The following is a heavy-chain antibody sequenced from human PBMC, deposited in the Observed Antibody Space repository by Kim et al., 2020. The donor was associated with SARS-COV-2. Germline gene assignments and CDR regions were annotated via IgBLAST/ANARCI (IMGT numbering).Heavy chain of an antibody. Sequence: GGSLRLSCAASGFTVSSNYMSWVRQAPGKGLEWVSVIYSGGSTYYADSVKGRFTISRDNSKNTLYLQMNSLRAEYTAVYYCASSPRRRITMVRGTGYFDYWGQGTLVTVSS. CDR2: IYSGGST. V-gene: IGHV3-53*01. D-gene: IGHD3-10*01. CDR3: ASSPRRRITMVRGTGYFDY. CDR1: GFTVSSNY. J-gene: IGHJ4*02.